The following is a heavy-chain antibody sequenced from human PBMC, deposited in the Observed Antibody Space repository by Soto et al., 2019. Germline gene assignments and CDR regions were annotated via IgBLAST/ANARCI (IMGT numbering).Heavy chain of an antibody. CDR1: GGSVSSSDW. J-gene: IGHJ4*02. CDR3: ARTLYCGGDCYSFDS. V-gene: IGHV4-4*02. Sequence: SETLSLTCAVSGGSVSSSDWWSWVRQSTGKGLEWIGEIHHSGSTNYNPSLTSRVAISVDKSKNQFSLKLSSVTAADTAVYYCARTLYCGGDCYSFDSWGQGTLVTVSS. CDR2: IHHSGST. D-gene: IGHD2-21*02.